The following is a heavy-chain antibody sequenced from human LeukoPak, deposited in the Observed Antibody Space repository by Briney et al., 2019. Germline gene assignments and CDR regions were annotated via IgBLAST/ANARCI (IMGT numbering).Heavy chain of an antibody. V-gene: IGHV1-8*01. J-gene: IGHJ6*02. CDR1: GYTFTSYD. CDR2: MNPNSGNT. Sequence: VASVKVSCKASGYTFTSYDINWVRQATGQGLEWMGWMNPNSGNTGYAQKFQGRVTMTRNTSISTAYMELSSLRSEDTAVYYCARPLRSSGYYYVDYYYGMDVWGQGTTVTVSS. D-gene: IGHD3-22*01. CDR3: ARPLRSSGYYYVDYYYGMDV.